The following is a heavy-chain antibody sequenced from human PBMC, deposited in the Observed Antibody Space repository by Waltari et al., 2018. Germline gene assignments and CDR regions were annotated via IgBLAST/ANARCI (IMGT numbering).Heavy chain of an antibody. CDR1: GYTFTSYD. CDR2: MNPNSGNT. Sequence: QVQLVQSGAEVKKPGASLKVSCKASGYTFTSYDINWVRTDTGPGLEWMGLMNPNSGNTGYAQKFQGRVTITRNTSISTAYMELSSLRSEDTAVYYCARRVVTMVQGARTHIFDYWGQGTLVTVSS. V-gene: IGHV1-8*03. D-gene: IGHD3-10*01. J-gene: IGHJ4*02. CDR3: ARRVVTMVQGARTHIFDY.